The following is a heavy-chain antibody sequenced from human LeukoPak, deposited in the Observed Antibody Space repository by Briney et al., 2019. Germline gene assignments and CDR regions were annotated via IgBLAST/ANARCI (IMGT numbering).Heavy chain of an antibody. CDR2: INPNSGGT. CDR3: ARPSNYDFWSGYFPTTEY. CDR1: GYTFTGYY. Sequence: ASVKVSCKASGYTFTGYYMHWVRQAPGQGLEWMGWINPNSGGTNYAQKFQGRVTMTRDTSISTAYMELSRLRSDDTAVYYCARPSNYDFWSGYFPTTEYWGQGTLVTVSS. D-gene: IGHD3-3*01. V-gene: IGHV1-2*02. J-gene: IGHJ4*02.